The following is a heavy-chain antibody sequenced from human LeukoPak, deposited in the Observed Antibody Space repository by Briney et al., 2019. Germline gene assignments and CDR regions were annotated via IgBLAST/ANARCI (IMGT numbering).Heavy chain of an antibody. Sequence: PGGSLRLSCAASGFTFSSYAMSWVRQAPGKGLEWVSAISGSGGSTYYADSVKGRFAIFRDNSKNTLYLQMNSLRAEDTAVYYCAKVPYCSSTSCYLGDYWGQGTLVTVSS. CDR1: GFTFSSYA. V-gene: IGHV3-23*01. CDR2: ISGSGGST. CDR3: AKVPYCSSTSCYLGDY. J-gene: IGHJ4*02. D-gene: IGHD2-2*01.